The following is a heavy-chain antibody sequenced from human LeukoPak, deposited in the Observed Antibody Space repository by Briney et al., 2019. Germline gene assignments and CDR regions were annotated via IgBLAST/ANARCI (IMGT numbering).Heavy chain of an antibody. CDR1: GYTFTSYG. D-gene: IGHD3-22*01. CDR2: ISAYNGNT. J-gene: IGHJ4*02. V-gene: IGHV1-18*01. CDR3: ARDGVFNYDSSGYYLPNNRNFDY. Sequence: ASVTVSCKASGYTFTSYGISWVQQALGQGLAWMGWISAYNGNTNYAQKLQGRVTMTTDTSTSTAYMELRSLRSDDTAEYYCARDGVFNYDSSGYYLPNNRNFDYWGQGTLVTVSS.